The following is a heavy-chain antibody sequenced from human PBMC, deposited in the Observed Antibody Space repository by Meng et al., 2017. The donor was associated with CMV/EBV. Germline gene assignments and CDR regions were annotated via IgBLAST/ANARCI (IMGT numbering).Heavy chain of an antibody. V-gene: IGHV3-30-3*01. Sequence: GGSLRLSCAASGFTFSSYAMHWVRQAPGKGLEWVAIIFDDGSNKYYADSVKGRFTISRDNSKDTLYLQMNSLRDEDTAVYYCVRGSVVVPAAILVYYYYGMDVWGQETTVTVSS. CDR1: GFTFSSYA. D-gene: IGHD2-2*01. J-gene: IGHJ6*02. CDR3: VRGSVVVPAAILVYYYYGMDV. CDR2: IFDDGSNK.